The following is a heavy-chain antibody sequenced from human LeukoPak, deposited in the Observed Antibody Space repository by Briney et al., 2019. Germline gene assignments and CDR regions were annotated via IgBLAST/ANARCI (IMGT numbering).Heavy chain of an antibody. V-gene: IGHV1-46*01. D-gene: IGHD3-22*01. CDR2: INPSGGST. Sequence: ASVKVSCKASGYTFTGYYMHWVRQAPGQGLEWMGIINPSGGSTSYAQKFQGRVTMTRDTSTSTVYMELSSLRSEDTAVYYCARDLGGYYYDSSGYSPVYWGQGTLVTVSS. CDR1: GYTFTGYY. CDR3: ARDLGGYYYDSSGYSPVY. J-gene: IGHJ4*02.